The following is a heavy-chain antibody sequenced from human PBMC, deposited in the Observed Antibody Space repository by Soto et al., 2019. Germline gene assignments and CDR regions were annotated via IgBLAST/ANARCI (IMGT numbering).Heavy chain of an antibody. Sequence: QVQLVESGGGVVQPGRSLRLSCAASGFTFSNYGMNWVRQAPGKGLEWVAVISYDGSDKHYLDSVKGRFTVSRDNSKNTLYLQMNSLRTEDTAVYYCFKEKRGYSYGEHWGQGTLVTVSS. V-gene: IGHV3-30*18. D-gene: IGHD5-18*01. CDR1: GFTFSNYG. J-gene: IGHJ4*02. CDR3: FKEKRGYSYGEH. CDR2: ISYDGSDK.